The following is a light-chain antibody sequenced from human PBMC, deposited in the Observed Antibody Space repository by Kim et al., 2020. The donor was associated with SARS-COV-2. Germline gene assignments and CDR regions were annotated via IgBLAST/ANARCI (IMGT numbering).Light chain of an antibody. Sequence: GEMVTISCSGSYSNIGSSAVNWYQQYPGTAPKLLFYDNDQRPSGVPDRFSVSKSGTSASLAISGLQSEDEADYFCAAWDDTLNGVIFGGGTQLTVL. J-gene: IGLJ2*01. CDR2: DND. CDR3: AAWDDTLNGVI. CDR1: YSNIGSSA. V-gene: IGLV1-44*01.